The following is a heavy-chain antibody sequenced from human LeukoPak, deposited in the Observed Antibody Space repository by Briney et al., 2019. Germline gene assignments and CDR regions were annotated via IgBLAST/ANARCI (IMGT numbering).Heavy chain of an antibody. D-gene: IGHD2-21*02. Sequence: SETLSLTCTVSGGSIGSYYWSWIRQPPGKGLEWIGYIYYSGSTNYNPSLKSRVTISVDTSKNQFSLKLSSVTAADTAVYYCARGGAYCGGDCYSFFDYWGQGTLVTVSS. J-gene: IGHJ4*02. CDR1: GGSIGSYY. CDR2: IYYSGST. CDR3: ARGGAYCGGDCYSFFDY. V-gene: IGHV4-59*01.